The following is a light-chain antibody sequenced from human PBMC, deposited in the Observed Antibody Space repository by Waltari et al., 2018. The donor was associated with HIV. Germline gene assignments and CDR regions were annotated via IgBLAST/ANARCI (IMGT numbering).Light chain of an antibody. J-gene: IGLJ3*02. CDR2: KDT. CDR3: QSGGSSGSWV. V-gene: IGLV3-25*03. Sequence: SNELTPPPSASVSPGQTARITCSGDALANHYTYWCQQKPGQAPVLVIYKDTERPSGIPERFSGSRSGTTVKLTISGVQAEDEADYYCQSGGSSGSWVFGGGTKLTVL. CDR1: ALANHY.